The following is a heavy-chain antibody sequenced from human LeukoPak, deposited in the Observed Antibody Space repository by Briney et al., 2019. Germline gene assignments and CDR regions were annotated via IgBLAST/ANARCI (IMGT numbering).Heavy chain of an antibody. D-gene: IGHD3-10*01. J-gene: IGHJ4*02. CDR2: ISYDGSNK. CDR3: AKDLWFGEIHDY. Sequence: GGSLRLSCAASGFTFSSYGMHWVRQAPGKGLEWVAVISYDGSNKYYADSVKGRFTISRDNSKNTLYLQMNSLRAEDTAVYYCAKDLWFGEIHDYWGQGTLVTVSS. V-gene: IGHV3-30*18. CDR1: GFTFSSYG.